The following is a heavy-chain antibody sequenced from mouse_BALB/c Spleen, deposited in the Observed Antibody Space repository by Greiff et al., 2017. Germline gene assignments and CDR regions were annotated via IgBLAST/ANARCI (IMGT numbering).Heavy chain of an antibody. J-gene: IGHJ3*01. CDR1: GFNIKDYY. V-gene: IGHV14-4*02. Sequence: VHVKQSGAELVRSGASVKLSCTASGFNIKDYYMHWVKQRPEQGLEWIGWIDPENGDTEYAPKFQGKATMTADTSSNTAYLQLSSLTSEDTAVYYCNAWGLGSTAWFAYWGQGTLVTVSA. D-gene: IGHD3-1*01. CDR3: NAWGLGSTAWFAY. CDR2: IDPENGDT.